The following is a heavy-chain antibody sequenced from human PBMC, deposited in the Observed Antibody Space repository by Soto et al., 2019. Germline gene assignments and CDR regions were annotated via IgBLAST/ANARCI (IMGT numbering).Heavy chain of an antibody. CDR3: ARDAAVGLFDY. Sequence: ASVKVSCKASGYTFTSYAMHWVRQAPGQRLEWMGWINAGNGNTKYAQKLQGRVTMTTDTSTSTAYMELRSLRSDDTAVYYCARDAAVGLFDYWGQGTLVTV. CDR1: GYTFTSYA. V-gene: IGHV1-3*01. CDR2: INAGNGNT. J-gene: IGHJ4*02. D-gene: IGHD1-26*01.